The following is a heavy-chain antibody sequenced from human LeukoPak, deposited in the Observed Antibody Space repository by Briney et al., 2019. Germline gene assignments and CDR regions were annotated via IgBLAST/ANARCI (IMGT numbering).Heavy chain of an antibody. CDR1: GGTFSSYA. D-gene: IGHD3-22*01. V-gene: IGHV1-69*13. CDR3: VRRDGTDYYDSSGYSYFQH. Sequence: SVKVSCKASGGTFSSYAISWVRPAPGQGLEWMGGIIPIFGTANYAQKFQGRVTITADESTSTAYMELSSLRSEDTAVYYCVRRDGTDYYDSSGYSYFQHWGQGTLVTVSS. J-gene: IGHJ1*01. CDR2: IIPIFGTA.